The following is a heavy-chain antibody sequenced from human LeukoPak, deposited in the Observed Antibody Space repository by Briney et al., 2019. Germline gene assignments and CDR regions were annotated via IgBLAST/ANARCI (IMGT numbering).Heavy chain of an antibody. V-gene: IGHV3-23*01. J-gene: IGHJ4*02. Sequence: GGSLRLSCAASGFTFSSYAMSWVRQAPGKGLEWVSAISGSGGSTYYADSVKGRFTISRDNSKNTLYLQMNRLRAEDTAVYHCAKGIAAAEYFDYWGQGTLVTVSS. CDR2: ISGSGGST. CDR1: GFTFSSYA. CDR3: AKGIAAAEYFDY. D-gene: IGHD6-13*01.